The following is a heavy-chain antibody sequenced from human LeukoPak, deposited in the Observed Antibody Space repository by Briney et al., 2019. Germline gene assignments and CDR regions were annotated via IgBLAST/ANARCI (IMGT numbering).Heavy chain of an antibody. V-gene: IGHV4-30-4*01. J-gene: IGHJ4*02. CDR1: GGSISSGDYY. CDR2: VYYSGST. CDR3: ARASGDYEADY. D-gene: IGHD4-17*01. Sequence: PSQTLSLTCTVSGGSISSGDYYWSWIRQPPGKGLEWIGYVYYSGSTYYNPSLKSRVTISVDTSKNQFSLKLSSVTAADTAVYYCARASGDYEADYWGQGTLVTVFS.